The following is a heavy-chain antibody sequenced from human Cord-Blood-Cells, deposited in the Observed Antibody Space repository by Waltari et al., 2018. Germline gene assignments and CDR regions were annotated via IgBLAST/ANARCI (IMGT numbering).Heavy chain of an antibody. CDR1: GCTCSSYA. Sequence: QVQLVQSGAEVKKPGSSVKLSCKPSGCTCSSYAISWVRQAPGQGLEWMGGIIPIFGTANYAQKFQGRVTITADESTSTAYMELNSLRSEDTAVYYCARVVVPAAIRPQYYFDYWGQGTLVTVSS. D-gene: IGHD2-2*01. CDR3: ARVVVPAAIRPQYYFDY. CDR2: IIPIFGTA. J-gene: IGHJ4*02. V-gene: IGHV1-69*12.